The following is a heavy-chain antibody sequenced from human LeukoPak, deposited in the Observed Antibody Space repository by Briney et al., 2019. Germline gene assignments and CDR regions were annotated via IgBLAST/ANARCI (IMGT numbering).Heavy chain of an antibody. CDR1: GFTFSTYD. CDR3: AKASGGNY. Sequence: TGGSLRLSCAASGFTFSTYDMSWVRRAPGKGLEWVSGIVGSGGNTYYADSVKGRFTISGDRSKNTVFLQMSSLRVEDTAVYYCAKASGGNYWGQGTLVTVSS. J-gene: IGHJ4*02. V-gene: IGHV3-23*01. D-gene: IGHD4-23*01. CDR2: IVGSGGNT.